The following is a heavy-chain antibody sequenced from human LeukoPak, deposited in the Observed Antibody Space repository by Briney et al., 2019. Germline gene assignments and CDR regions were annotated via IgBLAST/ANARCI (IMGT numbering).Heavy chain of an antibody. CDR1: GFTFSSSV. CDR3: AKDTYIAALDY. Sequence: GGSLRLSCAASGFTFSSSVMTWVRQAPGRGLEWVSAISGSGGGTSYADSVKGRFTISRDNSKNTLYLQMNSLRAEDTAIYYCAKDTYIAALDYWGQGTLVTVSS. D-gene: IGHD6-13*01. V-gene: IGHV3-23*01. CDR2: ISGSGGGT. J-gene: IGHJ4*02.